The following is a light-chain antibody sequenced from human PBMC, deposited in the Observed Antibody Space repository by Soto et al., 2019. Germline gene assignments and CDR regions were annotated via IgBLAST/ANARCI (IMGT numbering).Light chain of an antibody. J-gene: IGKJ3*01. CDR2: GAS. CDR3: QQYNNWPPWT. CDR1: QSVSSN. V-gene: IGKV3-15*01. Sequence: EIVMTQSPATLSVSPGERATLSCRASQSVSSNLAWYQQKPGQAPRLLIYGASTRATGVPARFSGSRSGTEFTLTISSLQSEAFAVSYCQQYNNWPPWTFGPGTKVDIK.